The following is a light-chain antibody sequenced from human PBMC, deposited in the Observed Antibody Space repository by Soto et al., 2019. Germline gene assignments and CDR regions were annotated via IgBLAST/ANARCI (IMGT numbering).Light chain of an antibody. CDR2: GAS. V-gene: IGKV3-20*01. Sequence: EIVLTQSPGTLSSSPGERATLSCRASQSVSSSYLAWYKQKPGQAPRLLLYGASSRATGIPDRFSGSGSGTYFTLTISRLEPEDFAVYYCQQYGSSPPVTFGGGTKVEIK. CDR3: QQYGSSPPVT. CDR1: QSVSSSY. J-gene: IGKJ4*01.